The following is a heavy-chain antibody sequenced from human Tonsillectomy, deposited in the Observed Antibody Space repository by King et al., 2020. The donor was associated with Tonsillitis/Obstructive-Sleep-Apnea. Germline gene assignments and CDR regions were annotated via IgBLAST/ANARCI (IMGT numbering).Heavy chain of an antibody. CDR3: ATEPDFWSGYYFDY. Sequence: VQLVESGGGVVQPGRSLRLSCAASGFTFINYAMHWVRQAPGKGLEWVAAISFDANIKYYADSVKGRFTISRDNSKNTLYLQMNSLRTEDTAVYYCATEPDFWSGYYFDYWGQGTLVTVSS. V-gene: IGHV3-30*04. CDR1: GFTFINYA. CDR2: ISFDANIK. J-gene: IGHJ4*02. D-gene: IGHD3-3*01.